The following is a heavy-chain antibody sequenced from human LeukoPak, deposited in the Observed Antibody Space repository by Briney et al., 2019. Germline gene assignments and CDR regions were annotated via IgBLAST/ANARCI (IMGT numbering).Heavy chain of an antibody. CDR2: IYYSGST. CDR3: ARDRPGVGATTGAFDI. Sequence: SETLSLTCTVSGGSISSYYWSWIRQPPGKGLEWIGYIYYSGSTYYNPSLKSRVTISVDTSKNQFSLKLSSVTAADTAVYYCARDRPGVGATTGAFDIWGQGTMVTVSS. D-gene: IGHD1-26*01. V-gene: IGHV4-59*12. J-gene: IGHJ3*02. CDR1: GGSISSYY.